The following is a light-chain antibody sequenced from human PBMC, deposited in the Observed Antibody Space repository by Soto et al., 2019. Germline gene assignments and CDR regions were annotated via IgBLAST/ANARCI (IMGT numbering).Light chain of an antibody. CDR2: GAS. V-gene: IGKV3-20*01. J-gene: IGKJ1*01. Sequence: EIVLTQSPGTLSLSPGERATLSCRASQSVSRNYLAWYQQKPGQAPRLLIYGASSSATGIPDKFSGGGSGKYFTLTISRLEPEDSAVYYCQQYDSSPITFGQGTKVEIK. CDR1: QSVSRNY. CDR3: QQYDSSPIT.